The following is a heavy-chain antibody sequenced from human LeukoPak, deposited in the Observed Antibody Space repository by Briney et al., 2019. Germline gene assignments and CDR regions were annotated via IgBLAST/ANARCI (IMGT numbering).Heavy chain of an antibody. Sequence: SETLSLTCAVYGGSFSGYYWSWIRQPPGKGLEWIGEINHSGSTSYNPSLKSRVTISVDTSKNQFSLKLSSVTAADTAVYYCARAMITFGGVIPFDYWGQGTLVTVSS. D-gene: IGHD3-16*02. J-gene: IGHJ4*02. CDR3: ARAMITFGGVIPFDY. V-gene: IGHV4-34*01. CDR2: INHSGST. CDR1: GGSFSGYY.